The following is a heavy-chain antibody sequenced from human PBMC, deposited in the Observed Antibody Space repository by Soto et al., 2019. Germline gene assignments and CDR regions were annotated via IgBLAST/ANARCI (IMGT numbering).Heavy chain of an antibody. J-gene: IGHJ6*04. Sequence: KSSETLSLTCFVSGDSINNTYWWSWVRQAPEKGLEWIGEIYHTWGRSYMPCLRVRITLSVDTSKNKFTLTLTSVTAADTAVYYCARGSYSSSYGIGVWGGGTTVTVSS. D-gene: IGHD6-6*01. CDR1: GDSINNTYW. CDR2: IYHTWGR. V-gene: IGHV4-4*02. CDR3: ARGSYSSSYGIGV.